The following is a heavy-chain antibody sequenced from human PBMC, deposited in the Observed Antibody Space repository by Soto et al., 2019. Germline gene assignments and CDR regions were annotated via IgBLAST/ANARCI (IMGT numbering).Heavy chain of an antibody. CDR2: IYYSGST. CDR3: ARAPYYRGSLYGMDV. Sequence: QVQLQESGPGLVKPSETLSLTCTVSGGSISSYYWSWIRQPPGKGLEWIGYIYYSGSTNYNPSLKSRVTIXXDXSXTQFSLKLSSVTAADTAVYYCARAPYYRGSLYGMDVWGQGTTVTVSS. D-gene: IGHD5-12*01. J-gene: IGHJ6*02. CDR1: GGSISSYY. V-gene: IGHV4-59*01.